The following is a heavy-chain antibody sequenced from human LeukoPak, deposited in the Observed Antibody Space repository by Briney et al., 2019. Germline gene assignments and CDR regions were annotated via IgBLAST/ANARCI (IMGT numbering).Heavy chain of an antibody. Sequence: PGGSLRLSCAASGFSFSKYAMSWVRQAPGKGLEWVSTVSDNGGSTYYTDSVKGRFTISRDNSRNTLYLQMNSLRAEDTALYYCARGGSGSFYTWFDPWGQGTLVAVSS. CDR2: VSDNGGST. CDR1: GFSFSKYA. D-gene: IGHD3-10*01. CDR3: ARGGSGSFYTWFDP. J-gene: IGHJ5*02. V-gene: IGHV3-23*01.